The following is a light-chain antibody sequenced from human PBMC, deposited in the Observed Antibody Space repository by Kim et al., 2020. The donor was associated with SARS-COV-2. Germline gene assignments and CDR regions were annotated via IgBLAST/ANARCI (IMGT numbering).Light chain of an antibody. V-gene: IGKV3-15*01. CDR2: GAS. J-gene: IGKJ1*01. Sequence: EIVMTQSPATLSMSPGERATLSCRASQSVSSNLAWYQQRPGQAPRLLIYGASTRATGIPARFSGIGSGTDFTLTISSLQSEDFGVYYCQHYNRWPPWTFGQGTKVDIK. CDR3: QHYNRWPPWT. CDR1: QSVSSN.